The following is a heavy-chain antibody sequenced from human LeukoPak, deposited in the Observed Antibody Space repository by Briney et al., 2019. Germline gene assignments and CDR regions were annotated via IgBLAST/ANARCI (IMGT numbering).Heavy chain of an antibody. D-gene: IGHD3-3*01. Sequence: SETLSLTCNVSGGSISSSSYYWGWIRQPPGKGLEWIGSIYYSGSTYYNPSLKSRVTISVDTSKNQFSLKLSSVTAADTAVYYCARGPIITIFGVAPRGFDIWGQGTMVTVSS. V-gene: IGHV4-39*07. CDR1: GGSISSSSYY. CDR2: IYYSGST. CDR3: ARGPIITIFGVAPRGFDI. J-gene: IGHJ3*02.